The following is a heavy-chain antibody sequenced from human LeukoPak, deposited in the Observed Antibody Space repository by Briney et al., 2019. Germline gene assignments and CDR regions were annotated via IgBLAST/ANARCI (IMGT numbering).Heavy chain of an antibody. D-gene: IGHD2-2*01. Sequence: GSLRLSCSASGFTVSSNYVSWVRQAPGKGLEWVSVIHSGGSTYYADSVKGRFTSSRDNSKNTLYLEMNSLRAEDTAVYYCARDQRYCSSSSCPWEPFDYWGQGTLVTVSS. CDR3: ARDQRYCSSSSCPWEPFDY. J-gene: IGHJ4*02. CDR1: GFTVSSNY. CDR2: IHSGGST. V-gene: IGHV3-66*01.